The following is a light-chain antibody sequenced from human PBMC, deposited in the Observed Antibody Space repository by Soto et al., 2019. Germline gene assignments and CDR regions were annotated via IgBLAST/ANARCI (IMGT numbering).Light chain of an antibody. Sequence: DIVMTQSPDSLAVSLGERATINCKSSQSVLYSSNNKNYLAWYQQKPGQPLKALIYWASTRESGVPDRFSGSGSGTDFTLTISSLQAEDVAVYYCQQYYTTPWTFGQGTKVDIK. J-gene: IGKJ1*01. CDR2: WAS. CDR1: QSVLYSSNNKNY. CDR3: QQYYTTPWT. V-gene: IGKV4-1*01.